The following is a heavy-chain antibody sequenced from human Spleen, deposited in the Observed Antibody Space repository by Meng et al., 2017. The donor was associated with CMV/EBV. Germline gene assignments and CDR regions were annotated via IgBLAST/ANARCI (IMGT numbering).Heavy chain of an antibody. V-gene: IGHV3-7*04. CDR3: ARVDTAMVTYHYYYGMDV. CDR2: IKQDGSEK. Sequence: GESLKISCTASGFIFGDYLMGWVRQAPGKGLEWVANIKQDGSEKYYVDSVKGRFTISRDNAKNSLYLQMNSLRAEDTAVYYCARVDTAMVTYHYYYGMDVWGQGTTVTVSS. D-gene: IGHD5-18*01. J-gene: IGHJ6*02. CDR1: GFIFGDYL.